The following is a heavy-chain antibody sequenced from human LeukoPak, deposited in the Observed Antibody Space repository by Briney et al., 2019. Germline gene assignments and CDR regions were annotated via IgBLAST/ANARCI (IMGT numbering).Heavy chain of an antibody. CDR3: AKVRRTRIAVATYYFDY. V-gene: IGHV3-23*01. D-gene: IGHD6-19*01. Sequence: GGSLRLSCAASGFTFSSYAMSWVRRAPGKGLEWVSAISGSGGSTYYADSVKGRFTISRDNSKNTLYLQMNSLRAEDTAVYYCAKVRRTRIAVATYYFDYWGQGTLVTVSS. J-gene: IGHJ4*02. CDR1: GFTFSSYA. CDR2: ISGSGGST.